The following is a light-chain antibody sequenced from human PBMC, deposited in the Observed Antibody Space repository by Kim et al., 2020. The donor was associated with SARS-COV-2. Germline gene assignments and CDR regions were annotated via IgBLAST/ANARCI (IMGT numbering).Light chain of an antibody. J-gene: IGKJ4*01. V-gene: IGKV3D-15*01. CDR3: QQYYNWSALT. CDR1: QRVRSS. CDR2: DAS. Sequence: SPGERATLSCTASQRVRSSLAWYHQKPGEAPRRLIYDASIRATGVPARLTGSGSGTEFTLTISSLQSEDFAMYFCQQYYNWSALTFGGGTKVDIK.